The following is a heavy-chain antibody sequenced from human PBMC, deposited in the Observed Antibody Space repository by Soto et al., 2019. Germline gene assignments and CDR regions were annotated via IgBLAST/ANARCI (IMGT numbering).Heavy chain of an antibody. CDR1: GGSISSYY. CDR2: IYYSGST. V-gene: IGHV4-59*01. D-gene: IGHD6-13*01. J-gene: IGHJ3*02. CDR3: ARDLYSSSSDAFDI. Sequence: SETLSLTCTVSGGSISSYYWSWIRQPPGKGLEWIRYIYYSGSTNYNPSLKSRVTISVDTSKNQFSLKLSSVTAADTAVYYCARDLYSSSSDAFDIWGQGTMVTVSS.